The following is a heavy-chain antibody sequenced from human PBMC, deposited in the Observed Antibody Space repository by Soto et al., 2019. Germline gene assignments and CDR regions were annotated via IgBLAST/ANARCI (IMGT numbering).Heavy chain of an antibody. D-gene: IGHD3-16*01. CDR1: GFTFRSYV. Sequence: QVQLVESGGGVVQPGTSLRVSCVGSGFTFRSYVIHWVRQAPGKGLEWVALTSYDGSDKYYGDSVRGRFTISRDNSRNTVDLQMDSLRLEDTALYYCARWGTTGALDVWGQGTLVSVSS. CDR2: TSYDGSDK. CDR3: ARWGTTGALDV. V-gene: IGHV3-30*19. J-gene: IGHJ1*01.